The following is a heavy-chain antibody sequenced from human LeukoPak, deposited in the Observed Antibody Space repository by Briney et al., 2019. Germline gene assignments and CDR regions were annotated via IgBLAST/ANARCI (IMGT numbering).Heavy chain of an antibody. CDR2: FYTTGTT. CDR1: GFSVSSNY. D-gene: IGHD3-22*01. Sequence: GGSLRLSCAASGFSVSSNYMSWVRQAPGKGLEWVSTFYTTGTTYYADSVKGRFTLSRDNSKSTLYLQMNSLRAEDTAVYYCARMYYYDTSAAYGMDVWGQGATVIVSS. CDR3: ARMYYYDTSAAYGMDV. V-gene: IGHV3-53*01. J-gene: IGHJ6*02.